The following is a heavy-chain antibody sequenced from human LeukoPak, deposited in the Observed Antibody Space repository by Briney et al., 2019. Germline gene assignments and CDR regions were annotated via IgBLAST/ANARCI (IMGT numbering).Heavy chain of an antibody. Sequence: GGSLRLSCAASEFTFSSYAMQWVRQTPGKGLEWVLGISASGGSTYYADSVKGRFTISRDNSKNTLYLQMNSLRAEDTAIYYCAKYVTAKGPPYGLDVWGQGTTVTVSS. V-gene: IGHV3-23*01. CDR1: EFTFSSYA. CDR3: AKYVTAKGPPYGLDV. D-gene: IGHD1-14*01. CDR2: ISASGGST. J-gene: IGHJ6*02.